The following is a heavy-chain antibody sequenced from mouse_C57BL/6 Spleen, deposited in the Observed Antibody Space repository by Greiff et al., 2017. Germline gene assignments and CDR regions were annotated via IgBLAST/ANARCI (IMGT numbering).Heavy chain of an antibody. CDR2: IRNDGSN. CDR3: ARGDDYDRRDD. Sequence: DVKLQESGPGLVKPSQSLSLTCSVTGYSITSGYYWNWIRQFPGNKLEWMGYIRNDGSNNYNPSLKNRTSIPRATSQNQFFLKLHSVTTEDTATDYCARGDDYDRRDDWGQGTLVNVSA. CDR1: GYSITSGYY. V-gene: IGHV3-6*01. D-gene: IGHD2-4*01. J-gene: IGHJ3*01.